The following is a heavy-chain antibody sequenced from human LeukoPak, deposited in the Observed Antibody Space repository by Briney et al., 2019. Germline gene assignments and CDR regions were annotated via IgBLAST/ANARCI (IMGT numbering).Heavy chain of an antibody. J-gene: IGHJ5*02. CDR2: IYYSGST. Sequence: SETLSLTCTVSGGSISSSRYYWGWIRQPPGKGLEWIGSIYYSGSTYYNPSLKSRVTISVDTSKDQFSLKLSSVTAADTAVYYCARDSEWLQIRRFDPWGQGTLVTVSS. V-gene: IGHV4-39*07. D-gene: IGHD5-12*01. CDR3: ARDSEWLQIRRFDP. CDR1: GGSISSSRYY.